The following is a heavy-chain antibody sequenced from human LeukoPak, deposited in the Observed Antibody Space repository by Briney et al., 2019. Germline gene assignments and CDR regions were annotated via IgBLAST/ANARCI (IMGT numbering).Heavy chain of an antibody. D-gene: IGHD6-19*01. J-gene: IGHJ4*02. V-gene: IGHV3-23*01. CDR1: GFTFTSYA. CDR2: VSRSGSST. Sequence: GGSLRLSCAASGFTFTSYAMSWVRQAPGRGLEWVSGVSRSGSSTKYADNVKGRFIISGDNPKNTLYLQMNSLRAEDTAVYYCARSSSGWYSFDYWGQGTLVTVSS. CDR3: ARSSSGWYSFDY.